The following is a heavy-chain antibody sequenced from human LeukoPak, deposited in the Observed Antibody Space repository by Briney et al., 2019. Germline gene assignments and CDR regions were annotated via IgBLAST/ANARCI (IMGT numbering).Heavy chain of an antibody. CDR3: ARLNSLSLGLADY. D-gene: IGHD4-23*01. J-gene: IGHJ4*02. V-gene: IGHV4-34*01. Sequence: PSETLSLTCAVYGGSFSGYYWSWIRQPPGRGLEWIGEINHSGSTNYNPSLKSRVTISVDTSKNQFSLKLSSVTAADTAVYYCARLNSLSLGLADYWGQGTLVTVSS. CDR1: GGSFSGYY. CDR2: INHSGST.